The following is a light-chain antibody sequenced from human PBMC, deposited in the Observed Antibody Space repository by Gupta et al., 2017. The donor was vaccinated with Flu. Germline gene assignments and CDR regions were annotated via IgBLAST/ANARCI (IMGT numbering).Light chain of an antibody. J-gene: IGKJ4*01. Sequence: DIQMTQSPSSLPASAGDRVTITCQASQDITNHLNWYQQKPGKAPKLLIYDASILETGVPSRFRGSGSGTEFSLTISSLQPEDFGTYYCQQEGHFPLTFGGGTQVEIK. V-gene: IGKV1-33*01. CDR2: DAS. CDR3: QQEGHFPLT. CDR1: QDITNH.